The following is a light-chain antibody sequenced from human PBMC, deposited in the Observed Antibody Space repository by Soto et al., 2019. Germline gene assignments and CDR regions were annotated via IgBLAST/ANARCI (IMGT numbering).Light chain of an antibody. CDR2: DAS. Sequence: EVVLTQSPAILSLSPGERATLSCRASQSIGLAIAWYQQKPGQAPRLLIYDASNRATGIPARFSGSGSGTDFTLTISSLEPEDFAVYYCQQRSNWPLTFGGGTKVDIK. V-gene: IGKV3-11*01. CDR3: QQRSNWPLT. CDR1: QSIGLA. J-gene: IGKJ4*01.